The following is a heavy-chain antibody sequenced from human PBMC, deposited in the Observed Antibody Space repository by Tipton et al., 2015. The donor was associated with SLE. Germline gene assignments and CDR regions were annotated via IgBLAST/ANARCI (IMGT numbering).Heavy chain of an antibody. D-gene: IGHD3-3*01. CDR2: ISGKGDST. V-gene: IGHV3-23*01. CDR1: GFTFSSYA. Sequence: GSLRLSCTASGFTFSSYAMSWVRQAPRKGLEWVSAISGKGDSTYYADSVKGRFTISRDNSKSTLYLQMDSLRAEDTAVYYCTFAGAAIFGVVTIDYWGQGTLVTVSS. J-gene: IGHJ4*02. CDR3: TFAGAAIFGVVTIDY.